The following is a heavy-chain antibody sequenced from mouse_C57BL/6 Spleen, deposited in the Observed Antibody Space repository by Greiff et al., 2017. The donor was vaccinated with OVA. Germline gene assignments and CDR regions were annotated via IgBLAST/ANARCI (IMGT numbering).Heavy chain of an antibody. CDR1: GYTFTEYT. CDR3: ERHKEIYYGNSYAMDY. Sequence: QVHVKQSGAELVKPGASVKLSCKASGYTFTEYTIHWVKQRSGQGLEWIGWFYPGSGSIKYNEKFKDKATLTADKSSSTVYMELSRLTSEDSAVYFCERHKEIYYGNSYAMDYWGQGTSVTVSS. V-gene: IGHV1-62-2*01. J-gene: IGHJ4*01. D-gene: IGHD2-1*01. CDR2: FYPGSGSI.